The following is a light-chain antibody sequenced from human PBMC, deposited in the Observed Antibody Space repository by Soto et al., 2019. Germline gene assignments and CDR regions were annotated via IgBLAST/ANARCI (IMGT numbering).Light chain of an antibody. CDR3: QQYGSSRT. Sequence: EIVLTQSPGTLSLSPGERATLSCRASQSVSSSYLAWYQQKPGQAPRLLIYGASSRATGIPARFSGSGSGTDFTLTISRLEPDDFAVYYCQQYGSSRTFGQGPKVDIK. V-gene: IGKV3-20*01. CDR1: QSVSSSY. CDR2: GAS. J-gene: IGKJ1*01.